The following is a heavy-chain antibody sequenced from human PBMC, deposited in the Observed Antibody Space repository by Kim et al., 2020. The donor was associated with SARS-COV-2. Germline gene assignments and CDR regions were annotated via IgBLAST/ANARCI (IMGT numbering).Heavy chain of an antibody. D-gene: IGHD6-13*01. V-gene: IGHV4-59*13. CDR1: GGSISSYY. Sequence: SETLSLTCTVSGGSISSYYWSWIRQPPGKGLEWIGYIYYSGSTNYNPSLKSRVTISVDTSKNQFSLKLSSVTAADTAVYYCARVRAAAFDYWGQGTLVTVSS. CDR2: IYYSGST. CDR3: ARVRAAAFDY. J-gene: IGHJ4*02.